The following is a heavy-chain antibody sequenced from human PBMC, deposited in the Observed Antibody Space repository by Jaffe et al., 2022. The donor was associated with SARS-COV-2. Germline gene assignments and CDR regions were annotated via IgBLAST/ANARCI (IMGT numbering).Heavy chain of an antibody. V-gene: IGHV2-5*02. CDR3: AHVKAAAGAVPYNWFDP. D-gene: IGHD6-13*01. Sequence: QITLEESGPTLVKPTQNLTLTCTLSGFSVSTSGVGVAWIRQPPGKALEWLALIYWDDDRRYSPSLKTRLTITQDTSRNQVVLTMINMDPVDTATYYCAHVKAAAGAVPYNWFDPWGQGTLVTVSS. CDR1: GFSVSTSGVG. J-gene: IGHJ5*02. CDR2: IYWDDDR.